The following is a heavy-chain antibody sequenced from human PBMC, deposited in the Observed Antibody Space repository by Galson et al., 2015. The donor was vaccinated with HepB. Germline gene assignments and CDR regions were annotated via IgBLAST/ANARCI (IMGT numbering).Heavy chain of an antibody. Sequence: ETLSLTCGVYGGSFSTYYWSWIRQPPGKGLEWIGEINHNGSTNSNPSLKSRVSISIDTSKNRFALKLSSVTAADTAVYYCARAVYYDFWNGFGPWGQGTLVTVSS. D-gene: IGHD3-3*01. V-gene: IGHV4-34*01. CDR1: GGSFSTYY. CDR2: INHNGST. J-gene: IGHJ5*02. CDR3: ARAVYYDFWNGFGP.